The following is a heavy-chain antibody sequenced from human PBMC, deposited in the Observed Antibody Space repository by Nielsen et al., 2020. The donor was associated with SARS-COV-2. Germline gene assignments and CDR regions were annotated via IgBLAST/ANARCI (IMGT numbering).Heavy chain of an antibody. CDR3: ARGKYSTKGYYFDY. D-gene: IGHD2-2*01. V-gene: IGHV3-33*01. Sequence: GESLKISCAASGFTFSSYGMHWVRQAPGKGLEWVAVIWYDGSNKYYADSVKGRFTISRDNSKNTLFLQMNSLRPEDTAVYYCARGKYSTKGYYFDYWGQGTLVTVSS. J-gene: IGHJ4*02. CDR2: IWYDGSNK. CDR1: GFTFSSYG.